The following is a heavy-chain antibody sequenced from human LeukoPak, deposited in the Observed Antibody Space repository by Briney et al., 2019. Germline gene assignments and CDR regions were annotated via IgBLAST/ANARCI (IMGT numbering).Heavy chain of an antibody. CDR2: IYTGGNT. D-gene: IGHD3-22*01. CDR1: GFTVDSHY. CDR3: ARGDDSGYYDYFDY. V-gene: IGHV3-53*01. Sequence: GGSLRLSCAASGFTVDSHYLSWVRQATGKGLEWDSTIYTGGNTYYAASVKGRFTISRDFSKNTVFLHMNSLRADETAMYYCARGDDSGYYDYFDYWGQRALVTVSS. J-gene: IGHJ4*02.